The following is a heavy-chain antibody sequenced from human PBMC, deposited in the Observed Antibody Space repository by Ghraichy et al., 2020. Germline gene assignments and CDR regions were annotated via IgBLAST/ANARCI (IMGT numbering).Heavy chain of an antibody. D-gene: IGHD1-20*01. CDR1: GYTFTSYG. Sequence: ASVKVSCKASGYTFTSYGISWVRQAPGQGLEWMGWISAYNGNTNYAQKLQGRVTMTTDTSTSTAYMELRSLRSDDTAVYYCARVGGLTGTSPLYGMDVWGQGTTVTVSS. J-gene: IGHJ6*02. CDR3: ARVGGLTGTSPLYGMDV. CDR2: ISAYNGNT. V-gene: IGHV1-18*01.